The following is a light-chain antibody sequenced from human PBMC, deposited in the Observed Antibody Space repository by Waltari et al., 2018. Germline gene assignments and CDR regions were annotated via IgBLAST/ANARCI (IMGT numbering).Light chain of an antibody. V-gene: IGLV1-44*01. Sequence: QSVLTQPPSASGTPGQRVTISCSGSNSNIGSNSVCWFQQLPGPAPKLLISGNDHRPSGVPDRFSGSKSGTSASLAISGLQSEDEADYYCATWDDSQRVFGTGTKVTVL. CDR3: ATWDDSQRV. CDR2: GND. CDR1: NSNIGSNS. J-gene: IGLJ1*01.